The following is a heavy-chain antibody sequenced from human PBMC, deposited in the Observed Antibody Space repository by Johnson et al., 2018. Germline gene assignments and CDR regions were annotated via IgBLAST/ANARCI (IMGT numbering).Heavy chain of an antibody. CDR3: AKDPHDGIWYRYFQH. V-gene: IGHV3-74*01. CDR1: GFTFSSYW. D-gene: IGHD6-13*01. CDR2: INSAGNLI. J-gene: IGHJ1*01. Sequence: VQLQESGGGLVQPGGSLRLSCAASGFTFSSYWMHWVRQAPGKGLEWVSRINSAGNLITYADSVKGRFTISRDNSKNTLFLQMNSLRAEDTAVCYCAKDPHDGIWYRYFQHWGQGTLVTVSS.